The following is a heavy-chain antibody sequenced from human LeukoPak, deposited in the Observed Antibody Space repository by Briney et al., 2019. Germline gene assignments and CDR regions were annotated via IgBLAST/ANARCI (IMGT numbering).Heavy chain of an antibody. CDR1: GGSISSYY. CDR3: ASGIAAAGQFDY. Sequence: SETLSLTCTVSGGSISSYYWSWIRQPAGKGLEWIGRIYTSGSTKYNPSLKRRVTMSVDTSKNQFSLKLSSVTAADTAVYYCASGIAAAGQFDYWGQGTLVTVSS. J-gene: IGHJ4*02. D-gene: IGHD6-13*01. V-gene: IGHV4-4*07. CDR2: IYTSGST.